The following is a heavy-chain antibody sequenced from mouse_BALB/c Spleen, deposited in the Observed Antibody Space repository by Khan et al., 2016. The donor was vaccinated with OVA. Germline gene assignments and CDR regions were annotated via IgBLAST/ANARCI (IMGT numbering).Heavy chain of an antibody. V-gene: IGHV1S137*01. CDR2: ISTYYGDA. D-gene: IGHD1-1*02. CDR1: GYTFTDFT. CDR3: ARGGGGDRLLY. Sequence: QVQLKESGAELVRPGVSVKISCKGSGYTFTDFTMHWVKQSHAMSLEWIGVISTYYGDADYNQKFKGKATMTVDKSSNTAYMDLARLTFRDSAIYSCARGGGGDRLLYWGQGTLVTVSA. J-gene: IGHJ3*01.